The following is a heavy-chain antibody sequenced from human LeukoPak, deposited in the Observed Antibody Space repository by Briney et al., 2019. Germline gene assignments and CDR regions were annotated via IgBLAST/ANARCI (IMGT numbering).Heavy chain of an antibody. D-gene: IGHD3-10*01. CDR2: IKTDGSEK. Sequence: GGSLRLSCEGSGFTFSNYWMGWVRQAPGKGLQWVANIKTDGSEKYYVDSVKGRFTISRDNAKNSLYLQMNSLRAEDTAIYYCAKSRSGSANWALRIFDNWGQGTLVSVSS. CDR1: GFTFSNYW. J-gene: IGHJ4*02. V-gene: IGHV3-7*03. CDR3: AKSRSGSANWALRIFDN.